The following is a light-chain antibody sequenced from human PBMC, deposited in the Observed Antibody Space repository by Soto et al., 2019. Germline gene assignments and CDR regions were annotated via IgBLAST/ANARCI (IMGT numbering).Light chain of an antibody. Sequence: QTVVTQPPSVSGTPGLRVNISCSGGISNIGKDTVNWYQQLPGTAPKLLMFNDDKRPSGVPDRFSGSRSGTSASLAISGLQSYDEAVYFCSTWDDSLNGWVFGGGTKLTVL. V-gene: IGLV1-44*01. CDR3: STWDDSLNGWV. CDR2: NDD. CDR1: ISNIGKDT. J-gene: IGLJ3*02.